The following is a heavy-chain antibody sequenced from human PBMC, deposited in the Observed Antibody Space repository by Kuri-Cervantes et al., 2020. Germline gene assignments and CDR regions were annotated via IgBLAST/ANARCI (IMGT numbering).Heavy chain of an antibody. CDR2: ISAYNGNT. J-gene: IGHJ4*02. D-gene: IGHD1-7*01. V-gene: IGHV1-18*01. CDR1: RYTFTSYG. CDR3: ARDSNYETDY. Sequence: ASVKVSCKASRYTFTSYGFSWVRQAPGQGLEWMGWISAYNGNTNYAQKFQGRLTLTTDTSTTTVYMELRSLTSDDTADYYCARDSNYETDYWGQGTLVTVSS.